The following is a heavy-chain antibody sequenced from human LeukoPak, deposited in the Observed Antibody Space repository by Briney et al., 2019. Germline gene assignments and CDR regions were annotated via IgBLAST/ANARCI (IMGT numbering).Heavy chain of an antibody. CDR3: AREDGVVATGYFDY. V-gene: IGHV1-18*01. J-gene: IGHJ4*02. CDR1: GYTFTSYG. D-gene: IGHD2-15*01. CDR2: ISAYNGNT. Sequence: GASVKVSCKASGYTFTSYGISWVRQAPGQGLEWKGWISAYNGNTNYAQKLQGRVTMTTDTSTSTAYMELRSLRSDDTAVYYCAREDGVVATGYFDYWGQGTLVTVSS.